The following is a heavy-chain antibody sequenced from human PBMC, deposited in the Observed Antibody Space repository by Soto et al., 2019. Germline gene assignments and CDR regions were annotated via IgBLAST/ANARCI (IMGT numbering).Heavy chain of an antibody. J-gene: IGHJ4*02. D-gene: IGHD3-10*01. Sequence: PGGSLRLSCAASGFTFSSYAMSWVRQAPGKGLEWVSAISGSGGSTYYADSVKGRFTISRDNSKNTLYLQMNSLRAEDTAVYYCAKDLRMVRGVIINYYFDYWGQGTLVTVPS. CDR2: ISGSGGST. CDR1: GFTFSSYA. CDR3: AKDLRMVRGVIINYYFDY. V-gene: IGHV3-23*01.